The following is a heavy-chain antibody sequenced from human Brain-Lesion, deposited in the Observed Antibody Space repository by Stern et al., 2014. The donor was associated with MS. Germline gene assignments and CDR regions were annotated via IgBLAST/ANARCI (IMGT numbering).Heavy chain of an antibody. CDR1: GYSFTSDW. CDR3: ARHMGEGLSIDY. J-gene: IGHJ4*02. V-gene: IGHV5-10-1*01. D-gene: IGHD3-16*01. Sequence: EVHLVESGAEVKKPGESLRISCQGSGYSFTSDWISWGRQMPGKGLEGMGRIDPSDSNPNYSPSFQGHVTISADKSINTAYLDWRSLKASDTAMYYCARHMGEGLSIDYWGQGTLVTVSS. CDR2: IDPSDSNP.